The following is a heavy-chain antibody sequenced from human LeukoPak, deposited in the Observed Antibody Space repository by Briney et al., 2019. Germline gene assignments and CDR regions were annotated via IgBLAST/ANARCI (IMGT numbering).Heavy chain of an antibody. J-gene: IGHJ2*01. CDR1: GGSISSYY. CDR3: ARLRFLEFDLYFDL. CDR2: IYTSGST. Sequence: PSETLSLTCTVSGGSISSYYWSWIRQPAGKGLELIGRIYTSGSTNYNPSLKSRVTMSVDTSKNQFSLKLSSVTAADTAVYYCARLRFLEFDLYFDLWGRGTLVTVSS. D-gene: IGHD3-3*01. V-gene: IGHV4-4*07.